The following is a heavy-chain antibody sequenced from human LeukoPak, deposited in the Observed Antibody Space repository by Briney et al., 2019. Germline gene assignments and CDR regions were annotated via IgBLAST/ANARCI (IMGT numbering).Heavy chain of an antibody. Sequence: GGSLRLSCAASGFTFSSYAIHWVRQAPGKGLEWVALISYDGSNKYYADSVKGRFTISRDNSKNTLYLQMNSLRAEDTAVYYCARGGSGWDDAFDIWGQGTMVTVSS. J-gene: IGHJ3*02. CDR3: ARGGSGWDDAFDI. CDR2: ISYDGSNK. V-gene: IGHV3-30*04. D-gene: IGHD6-19*01. CDR1: GFTFSSYA.